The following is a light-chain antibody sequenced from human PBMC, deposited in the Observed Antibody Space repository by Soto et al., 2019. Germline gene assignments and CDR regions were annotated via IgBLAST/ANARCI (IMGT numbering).Light chain of an antibody. CDR2: GAS. CDR1: QSVRSDY. V-gene: IGKV3-20*01. Sequence: EIVLTQSPDTLSLSPGESATFSCRASQSVRSDYLAWYQQRPGQAPRLLIYGASSRATGIPDRFSGSASGTDFSLTLSRLEPEDFAVYYCQQYGSPPLYTFGQGTRLEIK. J-gene: IGKJ2*01. CDR3: QQYGSPPLYT.